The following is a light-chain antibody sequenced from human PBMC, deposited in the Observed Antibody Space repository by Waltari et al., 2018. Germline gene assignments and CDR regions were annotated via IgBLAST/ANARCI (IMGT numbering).Light chain of an antibody. V-gene: IGKV4-1*01. Sequence: DIVMTQSPDSRAVSLGERATITCRSSQNVLFSSNNKNYLAWYQQKPGQPPKLLIYWASTRESGVPDRFSGSGSGTDFTLTISSLQAEDVAIYYCQQYYTTPYTFGQGTKLEIK. CDR1: QNVLFSSNNKNY. CDR3: QQYYTTPYT. J-gene: IGKJ2*01. CDR2: WAS.